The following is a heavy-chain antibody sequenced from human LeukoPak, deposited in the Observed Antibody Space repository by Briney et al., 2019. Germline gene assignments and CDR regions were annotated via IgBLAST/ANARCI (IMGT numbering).Heavy chain of an antibody. CDR3: ARGMYSSTWSNPYWYFDL. Sequence: GGSLRLSCAASGFTFSTHTMNWVRQAPGKGPEWVSSISSASSTIHYADSVKGRFTISRDNAKNSLFLQLDSLRVEDTAVYYCARGMYSSTWSNPYWYFDLWGRGTLVTVSS. CDR2: ISSASSTI. V-gene: IGHV3-48*01. CDR1: GFTFSTHT. D-gene: IGHD6-13*01. J-gene: IGHJ2*01.